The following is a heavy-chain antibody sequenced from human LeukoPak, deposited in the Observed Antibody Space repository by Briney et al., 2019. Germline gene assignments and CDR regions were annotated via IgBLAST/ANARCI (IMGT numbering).Heavy chain of an antibody. J-gene: IGHJ4*02. V-gene: IGHV3-21*01. Sequence: PGGSLRLSCAASGFTFSSYSMNWVRQAPGKGLEWVSSISSSSSYIYYADSVKGRFTISRDNAKNSLYLQMNSLRAEDTAVYYCAARRLTVTTEIDYWGQGTLVTVSS. CDR1: GFTFSSYS. D-gene: IGHD4-17*01. CDR2: ISSSSSYI. CDR3: AARRLTVTTEIDY.